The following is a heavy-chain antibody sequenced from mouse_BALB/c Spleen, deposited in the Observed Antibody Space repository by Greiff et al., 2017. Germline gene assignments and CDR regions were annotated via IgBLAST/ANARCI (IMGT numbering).Heavy chain of an antibody. CDR2: IDPANGNT. J-gene: IGHJ3*01. CDR3: ASLNYGAY. V-gene: IGHV14-3*02. D-gene: IGHD1-1*02. CDR1: GFNIKDTY. Sequence: EVKVVESGAELVKPGASVKLSCTASGFNIKDTYMHWVKQRPEQGLEWIGRIDPANGNTKYDPKFQGKATITADTSSNTAYLQLSSLTSEDTAVYYCASLNYGAYWGQGTLVTVSA.